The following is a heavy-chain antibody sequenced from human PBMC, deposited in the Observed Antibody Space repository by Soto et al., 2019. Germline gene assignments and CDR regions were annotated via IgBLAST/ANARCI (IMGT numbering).Heavy chain of an antibody. D-gene: IGHD6-19*01. CDR3: ARDRAVALWVKKSGGMDV. J-gene: IGHJ6*02. CDR2: INPSGGST. V-gene: IGHV1-46*01. Sequence: ASVKVSCKASGYTFTSYYMHWVRQAPGQGLEWMGIINPSGGSTSYAQKFQGRVTMTRDTSTSTVYMELSSLRSEDTAVYYCARDRAVALWVKKSGGMDVWGQGTTVTVSS. CDR1: GYTFTSYY.